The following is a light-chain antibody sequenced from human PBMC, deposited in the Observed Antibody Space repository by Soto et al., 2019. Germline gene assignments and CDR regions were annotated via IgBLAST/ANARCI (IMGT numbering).Light chain of an antibody. CDR3: QQYSKWPLT. CDR1: EGVTNN. CDR2: GAS. J-gene: IGKJ4*01. V-gene: IGKV3-15*01. Sequence: EIVMTQSPDTLSVSPGERATLSCRASEGVTNNLAWYQRKPGQAPRLFIYGASTRATDVPVRFRGRGSGTEFTLTISSPQPEDSAVYYCQQYSKWPLTFGGGTKVESK.